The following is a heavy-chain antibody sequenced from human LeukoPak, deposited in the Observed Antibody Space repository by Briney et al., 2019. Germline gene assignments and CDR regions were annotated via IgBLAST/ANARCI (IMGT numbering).Heavy chain of an antibody. V-gene: IGHV3-23*01. D-gene: IGHD1-26*01. J-gene: IGHJ4*02. CDR2: ISDSGGST. CDR3: AREVGSFDY. Sequence: GGTLRLSCAASGFPFSNYGMTWVRQAPGKGLEWVSAISDSGGSTYYADSVKGRFTISRDNSKNTLYLQMNSLRAEDTAVYYCAREVGSFDYWGQGTLVTVSS. CDR1: GFPFSNYG.